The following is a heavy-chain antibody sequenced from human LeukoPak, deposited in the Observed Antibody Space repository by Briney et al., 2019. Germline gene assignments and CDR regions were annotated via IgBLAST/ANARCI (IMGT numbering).Heavy chain of an antibody. V-gene: IGHV1-46*01. Sequence: ASVKVSCKASGYTFTSYYMHWVRQAPGQGLEWMGIINPSGGSTSYAQKFQGRVTMTRDTSTSTVYMELSSLRSEDTAVYYCARCLTGSNLYNWFDPWGQGTLVTVSS. CDR2: INPSGGST. J-gene: IGHJ5*02. D-gene: IGHD4-11*01. CDR3: ARCLTGSNLYNWFDP. CDR1: GYTFTSYY.